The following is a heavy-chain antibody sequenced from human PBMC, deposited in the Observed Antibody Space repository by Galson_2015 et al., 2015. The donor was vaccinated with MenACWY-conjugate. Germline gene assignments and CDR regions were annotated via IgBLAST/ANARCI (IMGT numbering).Heavy chain of an antibody. CDR1: GYTFTNYG. CDR3: ARDAATTVTIEFDP. Sequence: SVKVSCKASGYTFTNYGISWARQAPGQGLEWMGWISPHTGDTLYAQNLLGRVTMTTDTSTSTAYMDLRSLTSDDAAVYYCARDAATTVTIEFDPWGQGTLVTVSS. V-gene: IGHV1-18*04. D-gene: IGHD4-11*01. J-gene: IGHJ5*02. CDR2: ISPHTGDT.